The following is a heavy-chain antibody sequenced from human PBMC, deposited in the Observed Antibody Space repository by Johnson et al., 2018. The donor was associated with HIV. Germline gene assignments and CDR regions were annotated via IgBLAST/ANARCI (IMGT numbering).Heavy chain of an antibody. J-gene: IGHJ3*02. CDR1: GFTFSSYA. CDR2: ISFDGSDK. V-gene: IGHV3-33*08. D-gene: IGHD3-16*02. CDR3: ASHQTAGLRLGDLSSYDAFDI. Sequence: QVQLVESGGGVVQPGRSLRLSCAASGFTFSSYAMHWVRQAPGKGLEWVAVISFDGSDKYYADSVKGRFTISRENAKNSLHLQMNSLRAEDTAVYYCASHQTAGLRLGDLSSYDAFDIWGQGTMVTVSS.